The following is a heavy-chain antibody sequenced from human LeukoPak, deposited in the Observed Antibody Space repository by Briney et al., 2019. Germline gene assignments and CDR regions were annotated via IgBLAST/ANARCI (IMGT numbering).Heavy chain of an antibody. J-gene: IGHJ4*02. CDR3: GPREDSSANAYDY. Sequence: GGSLRLSCAASGFAFNNYAMSWVRQAPGKGLEWVSDISSSTITTYYADSVKGRFTISRDNSKNTLYLQMDSLTAEDTAVYYCGPREDSSANAYDYWGQGILVTVSS. CDR1: GFAFNNYA. V-gene: IGHV3-23*01. CDR2: ISSSTITT. D-gene: IGHD3-22*01.